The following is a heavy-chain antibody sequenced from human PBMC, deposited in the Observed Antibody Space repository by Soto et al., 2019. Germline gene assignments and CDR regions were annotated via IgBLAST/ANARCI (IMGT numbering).Heavy chain of an antibody. CDR1: GYTFTAYP. CDR3: ARKDYYGAGIYYFDH. CDR2: INGANGDT. J-gene: IGHJ4*02. D-gene: IGHD3-10*01. V-gene: IGHV1-3*01. Sequence: ASVKVSCTASGYTFTAYPVHWVRQAPGQRLEWMGWINGANGDTGYSQKFQGRVTVTRDTSANTVYMELSSPTSEDTAVYYCARKDYYGAGIYYFDHWGQGTLVTVSS.